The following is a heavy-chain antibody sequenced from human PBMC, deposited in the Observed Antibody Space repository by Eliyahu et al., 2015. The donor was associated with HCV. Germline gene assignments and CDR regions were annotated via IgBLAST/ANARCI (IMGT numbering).Heavy chain of an antibody. J-gene: IGHJ5*02. CDR2: SPYSGGT. CDR1: GGSIXSYY. CDR3: ASGGGGIAVAGTGGWFDP. Sequence: QVQLQESGPGLVKPSETLSLTCSVSGGSIXSYYWSWIRQPPGKGLEWIAYSPYSGGTHYTPXLKSRVTISVDTSKNQFSLKLTSVXAADTAVYYCASGGGGIAVAGTGGWFDPWGQGTLVTVSS. V-gene: IGHV4-59*01. D-gene: IGHD6-19*01.